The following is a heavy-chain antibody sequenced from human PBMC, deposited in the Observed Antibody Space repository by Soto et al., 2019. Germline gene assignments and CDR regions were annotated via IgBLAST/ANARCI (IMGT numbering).Heavy chain of an antibody. CDR1: GGSISSSSYY. V-gene: IGHV4-39*01. CDR2: IYYSGST. J-gene: IGHJ6*01. Sequence: PSETLSLTCTVYGGSISSSSYYWGWIRQPPGKGLEWIGSIYYSGSTYYNPSLKSRVTISVDTSKNQFSLKLSSVTAADTAVYYCASMPEVVDTAMEEHYGLDVRGRGTTVTVSS. D-gene: IGHD5-18*01. CDR3: ASMPEVVDTAMEEHYGLDV.